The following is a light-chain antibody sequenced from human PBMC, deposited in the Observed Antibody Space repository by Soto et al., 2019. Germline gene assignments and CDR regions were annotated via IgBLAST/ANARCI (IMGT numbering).Light chain of an antibody. Sequence: EIVMTQSPATLSVSAGERATLSCRASQSIRTNLAWYQQKPGQAPRLLIFVASTRAAGIPARFSGSGSGTEFTLTIDSLHSEDFAVYYCQHYNNWPLTLGGGTKVDIK. CDR3: QHYNNWPLT. CDR1: QSIRTN. V-gene: IGKV3-15*01. J-gene: IGKJ4*01. CDR2: VAS.